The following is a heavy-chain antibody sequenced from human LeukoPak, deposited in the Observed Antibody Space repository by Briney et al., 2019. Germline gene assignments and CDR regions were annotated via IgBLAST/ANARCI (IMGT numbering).Heavy chain of an antibody. Sequence: GGSLRLSCAASGFTFSSYGVHWVRQAPGKGLEWVAVISYDGSNKYYADSVKGRFTISRDNSKNTLYLQMNSLRAEDTAVYYCAKDGGYPEYFQHWGQGTLVTVSS. CDR1: GFTFSSYG. D-gene: IGHD6-25*01. V-gene: IGHV3-30*18. CDR3: AKDGGYPEYFQH. CDR2: ISYDGSNK. J-gene: IGHJ1*01.